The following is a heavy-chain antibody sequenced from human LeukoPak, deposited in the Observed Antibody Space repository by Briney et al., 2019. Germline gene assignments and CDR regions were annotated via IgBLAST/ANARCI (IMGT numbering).Heavy chain of an antibody. J-gene: IGHJ4*02. CDR2: IYHSGST. CDR1: GGSISSSSYY. V-gene: IGHV4-39*07. D-gene: IGHD3-22*01. Sequence: SETLSLTCTVSGGSISSSSYYWGWIRQPPGKGLDWIGSIYHSGSTYYNPSLESRVTISVDRSKNQFSLKMSSVTAADTAVYYCAREASDSSGYYYFDYWGQGTLVTVSS. CDR3: AREASDSSGYYYFDY.